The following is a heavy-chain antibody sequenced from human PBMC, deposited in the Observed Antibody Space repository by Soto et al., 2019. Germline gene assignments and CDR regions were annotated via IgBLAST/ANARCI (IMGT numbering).Heavy chain of an antibody. Sequence: GESLQISFKGSGYSFTNYLINWVRQMPVKGLEWMGRIDPDDSYTNYSPSFQGYVTISVDKSISTAYLQWSSLQASDTAIYYCARLPPPSDGSGSTCCGYWGQGTLVAVSS. CDR1: GYSFTNYL. V-gene: IGHV5-10-1*01. CDR2: IDPDDSYT. J-gene: IGHJ4*02. CDR3: ARLPPPSDGSGSTCCGY. D-gene: IGHD3-22*01.